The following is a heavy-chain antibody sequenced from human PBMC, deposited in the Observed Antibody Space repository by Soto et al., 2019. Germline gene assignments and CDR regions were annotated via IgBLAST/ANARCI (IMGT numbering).Heavy chain of an antibody. CDR1: RDTFTSYY. CDR3: ARSSGGNFGIIIEGTNWFAP. D-gene: IGHD1-26*01. CDR2: INPHGGST. Sequence: ASVKVSCKAPRDTFTSYYINWVRQAPRQVLEWMGVINPHGGSTAYAQKFKGRVTLTRDTSASTVYMEVSSLTSEDTAMYYCARSSGGNFGIIIEGTNWFAPWGQGTLVTVSS. V-gene: IGHV1-46*01. J-gene: IGHJ5*02.